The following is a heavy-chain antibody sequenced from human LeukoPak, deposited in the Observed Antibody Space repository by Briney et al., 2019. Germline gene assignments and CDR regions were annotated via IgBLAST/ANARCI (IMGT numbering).Heavy chain of an antibody. Sequence: QPGGSLRLSCAASGFTFSSYSMNWVRQAPGKGLEWVSYISSSSSTIYYADSVKGRFTISRDNAKNSLYLQMNSLRAEDTAVYYCAREPTTVIASFDYWGQGTLVTVSS. D-gene: IGHD4-17*01. J-gene: IGHJ4*02. CDR3: AREPTTVIASFDY. CDR1: GFTFSSYS. CDR2: ISSSSSTI. V-gene: IGHV3-48*01.